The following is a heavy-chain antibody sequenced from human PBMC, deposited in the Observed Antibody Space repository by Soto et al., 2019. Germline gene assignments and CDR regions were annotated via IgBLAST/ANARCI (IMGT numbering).Heavy chain of an antibody. D-gene: IGHD1-26*01. CDR3: ARAFCALAQWEEPGMDV. Sequence: QVQLVQSGAEVKKPGSSVKVSCKASGGTFSSYAISWVRQAPGQGLEWMGGIIPIFGTANYAQKFQGRVTITADESTSTDYMGLSSLRSEDTAVYYCARAFCALAQWEEPGMDVWGQGTTVTVSS. V-gene: IGHV1-69*01. CDR1: GGTFSSYA. J-gene: IGHJ6*02. CDR2: IIPIFGTA.